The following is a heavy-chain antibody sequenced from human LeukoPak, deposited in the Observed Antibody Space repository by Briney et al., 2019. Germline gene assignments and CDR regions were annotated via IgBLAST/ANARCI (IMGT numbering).Heavy chain of an antibody. CDR3: AKEGYYDSSGYSFEGYYMDV. CDR1: GFTFSSYG. D-gene: IGHD3-22*01. J-gene: IGHJ6*03. Sequence: SGGSLRLSCAASGFTFSSYGMHWVRQAPGKGLEWVAVIWYGGSNKYYADSVKGRFTISRDNSKNTLYLQMNSLRAEDTAVYYCAKEGYYDSSGYSFEGYYMDVWGKGTTVTVSS. CDR2: IWYGGSNK. V-gene: IGHV3-30*02.